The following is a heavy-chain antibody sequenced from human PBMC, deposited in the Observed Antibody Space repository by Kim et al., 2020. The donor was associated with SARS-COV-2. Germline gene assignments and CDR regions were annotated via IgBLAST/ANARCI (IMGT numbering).Heavy chain of an antibody. CDR3: VKSTSEGYDSSGYYPGAFDY. D-gene: IGHD3-22*01. CDR1: GFTFSRYA. Sequence: GGSLRLSCSASGFTFSRYAMHWVRQAPGKGLEYVSTISSKGGSTYADSVKGTFTISRDNSKNTLYLQMSSLRAEDTAVYYCVKSTSEGYDSSGYYPGAFDYWGRGTLVTVSS. J-gene: IGHJ4*02. V-gene: IGHV3-64D*06. CDR2: ISSKGGST.